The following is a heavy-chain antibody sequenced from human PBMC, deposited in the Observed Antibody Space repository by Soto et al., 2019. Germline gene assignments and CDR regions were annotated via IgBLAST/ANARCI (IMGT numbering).Heavy chain of an antibody. D-gene: IGHD3-3*01. V-gene: IGHV3-30*18. CDR3: AQPRSSLERPPFEP. J-gene: IGHJ5*02. CDR2: IKSDGSNK. Sequence: QVKLVESGGGVVQPGRSLRLSCAASGFTFSSYGMHWVRQAPGKGLEWVAVIKSDGSNKYYTDSVKGRFTISRDNSQITLYLQTNSPRVEAASMYYWAQPRSSLERPPFEPWGQGTLVTVSS. CDR1: GFTFSSYG.